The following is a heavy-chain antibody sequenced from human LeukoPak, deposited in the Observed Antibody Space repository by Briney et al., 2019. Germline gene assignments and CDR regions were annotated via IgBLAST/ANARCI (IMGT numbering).Heavy chain of an antibody. CDR3: ARDVAGYEFDY. J-gene: IGHJ4*02. CDR1: GGSISSYC. Sequence: SETLSLTCTVSGGSISSYCWSWIRQPPGKGLEWIGYIYYSGSTNYNPSLKSRVTISVDTSKNQFSLKLSSVTAADTAVYYCARDVAGYEFDYWGQGTLVTVSS. V-gene: IGHV4-59*01. CDR2: IYYSGST. D-gene: IGHD6-19*01.